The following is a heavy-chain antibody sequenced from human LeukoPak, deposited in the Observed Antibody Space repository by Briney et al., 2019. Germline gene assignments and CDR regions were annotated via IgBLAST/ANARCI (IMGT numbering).Heavy chain of an antibody. CDR2: INHSGST. CDR3: ARDPLYYYDSSGTPL. Sequence: SETLSLTCAVYGGSFSGYYWSWIRQPPGKGLEWIGEINHSGSTNYNPSLKSRVTISVDTSKNQFSLKLSSVTAADTAVYYRARDPLYYYDSSGTPLWGQGTLVTVSS. D-gene: IGHD3-22*01. J-gene: IGHJ4*02. CDR1: GGSFSGYY. V-gene: IGHV4-34*01.